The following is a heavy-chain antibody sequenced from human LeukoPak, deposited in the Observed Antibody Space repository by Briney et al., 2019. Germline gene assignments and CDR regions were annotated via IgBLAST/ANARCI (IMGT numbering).Heavy chain of an antibody. CDR2: INHSGST. J-gene: IGHJ4*02. CDR3: AGVIVGVIDFDY. V-gene: IGHV4-34*01. D-gene: IGHD1-26*01. CDR1: GGSFSGYY. Sequence: PSETLSLTCAVYGGSFSGYYWSWIRQPPGKGLEWIGEINHSGSTNYNPSLKSRVTISVDTSKNQFSLKLSSATAADTAVYYRAGVIVGVIDFDYWGRGTLVSVS.